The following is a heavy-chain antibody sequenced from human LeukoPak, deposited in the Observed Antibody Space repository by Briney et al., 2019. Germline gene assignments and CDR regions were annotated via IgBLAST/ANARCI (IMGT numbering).Heavy chain of an antibody. J-gene: IGHJ4*02. CDR2: IRNSGSTT. CDR1: GFTFSNYA. CDR3: AKGDYDILTGYYSVDSMAFDY. D-gene: IGHD3-9*01. Sequence: GGSLRHSCAASGFTFSNYAMTWVRQAPGKGLEWVSYIRNSGSTTYYADSVKGRFTISRDNSKNTLYLQMNSLRAEDTAVYYCAKGDYDILTGYYSVDSMAFDYWGQGTLVTVSS. V-gene: IGHV3-23*01.